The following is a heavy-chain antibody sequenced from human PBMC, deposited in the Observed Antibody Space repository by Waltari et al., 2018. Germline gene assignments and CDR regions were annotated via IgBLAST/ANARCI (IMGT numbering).Heavy chain of an antibody. CDR1: SFNVSSYY. D-gene: IGHD3-10*01. CDR3: ARGNTKYGMDV. Sequence: EVQLVESGGHLIQPGGSLRLSCAASSFNVSSYYMNWVRPAPGKGLEWISILYHAGNTYYADSVKGRFTFSRDNSKNTLYLQMNSLIAEDTAVYYCARGNTKYGMDVWGQGTTVTVSS. V-gene: IGHV3-53*01. J-gene: IGHJ6*02. CDR2: LYHAGNT.